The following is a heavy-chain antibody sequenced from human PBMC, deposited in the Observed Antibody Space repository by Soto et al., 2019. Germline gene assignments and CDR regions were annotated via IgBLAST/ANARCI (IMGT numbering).Heavy chain of an antibody. Sequence: SLRLSCAASGFTLSSYGMHWVRQAPGKGLEWVAVIWYDGSNKYYADSVKGRFTISRDNSKNTLYLQMNSLRAEDTSVYYCARDPVLLVGRAYGLDVWGQGAMVTFSS. CDR1: GFTLSSYG. CDR3: ARDPVLLVGRAYGLDV. V-gene: IGHV3-33*01. D-gene: IGHD2-15*01. J-gene: IGHJ6*02. CDR2: IWYDGSNK.